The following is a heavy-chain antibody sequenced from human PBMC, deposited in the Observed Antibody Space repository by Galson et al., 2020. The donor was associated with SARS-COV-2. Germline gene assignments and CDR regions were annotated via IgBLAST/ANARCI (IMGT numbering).Heavy chain of an antibody. CDR2: ISSSGSTI. CDR1: GFTFSTYE. J-gene: IGHJ4*02. V-gene: IGHV3-48*03. Sequence: GESLKISCAASGFTFSTYEINWVRQAPGKGLEWVSSISSSGSTIYYADSVNGRLNISRDNPKNSLYLQMNRLRAEDTAVYYCARVTASAAEDYWGQGPLVTVSS. D-gene: IGHD6-13*01. CDR3: ARVTASAAEDY.